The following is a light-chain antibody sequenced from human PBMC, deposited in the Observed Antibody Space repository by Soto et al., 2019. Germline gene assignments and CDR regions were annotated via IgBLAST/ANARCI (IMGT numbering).Light chain of an antibody. J-gene: IGLJ2*01. CDR1: SSDVGVYKY. CDR2: EVC. V-gene: IGLV2-14*01. Sequence: QSVLTQPASVSGSPGQSITISCTGTSSDVGVYKYVSWYQQHPGKAPNHMIYEVCNRPQGISNRLSRSKSGNTAPLTISGLQAEDEADYYCSSYTSSSTVVFGGGTKLTVL. CDR3: SSYTSSSTVV.